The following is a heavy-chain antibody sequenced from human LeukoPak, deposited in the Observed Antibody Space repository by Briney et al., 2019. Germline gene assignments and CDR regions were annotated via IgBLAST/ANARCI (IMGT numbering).Heavy chain of an antibody. D-gene: IGHD3-3*02. Sequence: ASVKVSCKASGYTFTSYDINWVRQATGQGLEWMGWMNPDSGNTGYAQKFQGRVTMTRDTSISTAYMELSRLRSDDTAVYYCAREEHFWSGYYSNWFDPWGQGTLVTVSS. J-gene: IGHJ5*02. CDR3: AREEHFWSGYYSNWFDP. CDR1: GYTFTSYD. CDR2: MNPDSGNT. V-gene: IGHV1-8*01.